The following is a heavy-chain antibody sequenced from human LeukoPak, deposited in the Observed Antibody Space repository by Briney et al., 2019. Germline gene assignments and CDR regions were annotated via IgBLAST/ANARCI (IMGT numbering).Heavy chain of an antibody. V-gene: IGHV4-38-2*02. J-gene: IGHJ3*02. CDR1: GYSISSGYY. D-gene: IGHD3-22*01. CDR3: ARGNYYDSNTYYRAFDI. Sequence: PSETLSLTCTVSGYSISSGYYWGWIRQPPGKGLEWIGSIYHSGSTYYNPSLKSRVTISVDTSKNQFSLKLSSVTAADTAVYYCARGNYYDSNTYYRAFDIWGQGTMVTVSS. CDR2: IYHSGST.